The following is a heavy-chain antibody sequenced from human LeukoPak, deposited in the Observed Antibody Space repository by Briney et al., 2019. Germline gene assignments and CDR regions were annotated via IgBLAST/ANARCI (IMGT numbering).Heavy chain of an antibody. V-gene: IGHV2-5*02. CDR2: IYWDDDK. CDR3: AHHLWSGSFDY. Sequence: SGPTLRNPTPTLTLTCTFSGLSGSTSGVGVGWIRQPPVKALEWLALIYWDDDKRYSPSLKSRLTITKDTYKNQVDLTMTNMDPVDTATYYCAHHLWSGSFDYWGQGTLVTVSS. D-gene: IGHD3-3*01. J-gene: IGHJ4*02. CDR1: GLSGSTSGVG.